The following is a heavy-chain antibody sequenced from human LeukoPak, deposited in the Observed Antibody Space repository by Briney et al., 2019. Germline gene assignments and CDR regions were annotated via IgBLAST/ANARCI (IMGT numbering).Heavy chain of an antibody. CDR2: IWYDGSNK. Sequence: GRSLRLSCAASGFTFSSYGMHWVRQAPGKGLEWVAVIWYDGSNKYYADSVKGRFTISRDNSKNTLYLQMNSLRAEDTAVYYCAKGRWFGELWFDPWGQGTLVTVSS. V-gene: IGHV3-33*06. CDR3: AKGRWFGELWFDP. J-gene: IGHJ5*02. CDR1: GFTFSSYG. D-gene: IGHD3-10*01.